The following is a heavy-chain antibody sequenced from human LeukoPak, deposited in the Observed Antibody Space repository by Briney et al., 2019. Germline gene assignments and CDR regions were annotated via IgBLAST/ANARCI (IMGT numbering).Heavy chain of an antibody. CDR2: INPNSGGT. V-gene: IGHV1-2*02. CDR3: AREYGGLLWFGDPRGYYYYYMDV. CDR1: GYTFTGYY. D-gene: IGHD3-10*01. J-gene: IGHJ6*03. Sequence: ASVKVSCKASGYTFTGYYMHWVRQAPGQGLEWMGWINPNSGGTNYAQKFQGRVTMTRDTSISTAYMELSRLRSDDTAVYYCAREYGGLLWFGDPRGYYYYYMDVWGKGTTVTVSS.